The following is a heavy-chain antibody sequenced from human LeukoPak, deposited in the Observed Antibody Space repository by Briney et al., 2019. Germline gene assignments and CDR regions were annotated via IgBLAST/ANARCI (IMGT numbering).Heavy chain of an antibody. J-gene: IGHJ4*02. CDR1: GFTFSSYE. CDR3: ARRSRRGYSSGWTFDY. D-gene: IGHD6-19*01. CDR2: ISSSGSTI. V-gene: IGHV3-48*03. Sequence: GGSLRLSCAASGFTFSSYEMNWVRQAPGKGLEWVSYISSSGSTIYYADSVKGRFTISRDNAKNSLYLQMNSLRAEDTAAYYCARRSRRGYSSGWTFDYWGQGTLVTVSS.